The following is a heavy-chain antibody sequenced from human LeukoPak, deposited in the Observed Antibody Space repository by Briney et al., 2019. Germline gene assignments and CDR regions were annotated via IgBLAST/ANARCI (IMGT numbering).Heavy chain of an antibody. D-gene: IGHD5/OR15-5a*01. Sequence: GGPLRLSCAASGFTFRYYYMRWIRQAPGKGVEGISYISSRSSYTNYVDSVKGRFTISRDNAKNSLYLQMNSLRAEDTAVYYCVRAVSVSSYYFDCWGQGTLVTVSS. CDR3: VRAVSVSSYYFDC. CDR1: GFTFRYYY. J-gene: IGHJ4*02. V-gene: IGHV3-11*05. CDR2: ISSRSSYT.